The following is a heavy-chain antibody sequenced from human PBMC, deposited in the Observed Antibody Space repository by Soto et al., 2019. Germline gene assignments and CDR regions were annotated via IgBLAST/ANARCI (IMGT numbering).Heavy chain of an antibody. CDR2: ISNTGGRT. CDR1: GFTFSNYA. CDR3: AKSGYTRSNWFDP. D-gene: IGHD5-18*01. J-gene: IGHJ5*02. Sequence: EVQLLESGGGLVQPGGSLRLSCAASGFTFSNYAMSWVRQAPGKGLEWVSYISNTGGRTNYADSVKGRFTISRDNSKNTLYVQMNSLRGEDTAIYYCAKSGYTRSNWFDPWGQGTRVTVSS. V-gene: IGHV3-23*01.